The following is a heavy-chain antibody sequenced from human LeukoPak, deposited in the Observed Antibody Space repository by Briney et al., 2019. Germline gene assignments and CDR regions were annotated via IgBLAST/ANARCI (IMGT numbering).Heavy chain of an antibody. CDR3: ATQGPDSYYLYGMDV. Sequence: ASVKVSCKVSGYTLTELSIHWVRQAPGKGLEWVGGFVPEDGETIYAQKFQGRVTMTEDTSTDTAYMELSSLRSEDTAVYYCATQGPDSYYLYGMDVWGQGATVTVSS. CDR1: GYTLTELS. CDR2: FVPEDGET. J-gene: IGHJ6*02. V-gene: IGHV1-24*01.